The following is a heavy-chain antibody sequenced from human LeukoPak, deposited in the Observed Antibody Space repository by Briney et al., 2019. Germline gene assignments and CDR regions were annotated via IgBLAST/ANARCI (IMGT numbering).Heavy chain of an antibody. J-gene: IGHJ4*02. CDR2: IIPIFGTA. CDR3: AREAVNKYQLLYFDY. CDR1: GGTFSSYA. D-gene: IGHD2-2*01. Sequence: SVKVSCKASGGTFSSYAISWVRQAPGQGLEWMGGIIPIFGTANYAQKFQGRVTITTDESTSTAYMELGSLRSEDTAVYYCAREAVNKYQLLYFDYWGQGTLVTVSS. V-gene: IGHV1-69*05.